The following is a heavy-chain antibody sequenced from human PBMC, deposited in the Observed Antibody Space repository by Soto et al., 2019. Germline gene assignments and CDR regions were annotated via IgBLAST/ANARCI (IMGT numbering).Heavy chain of an antibody. D-gene: IGHD4-17*01. V-gene: IGHV4-59*01. CDR2: IYYSGST. CDR1: GGSISSYY. Sequence: PSGTLSLTCTVSGGSISSYYWSWIRQPPGKGLEWIGYIYYSGSTNYNPSLKSRVTISVDTSKNQFSLKLSSVTAADTAVYYCARIHYGDYVNFDYWGQGTLVTVSS. CDR3: ARIHYGDYVNFDY. J-gene: IGHJ4*02.